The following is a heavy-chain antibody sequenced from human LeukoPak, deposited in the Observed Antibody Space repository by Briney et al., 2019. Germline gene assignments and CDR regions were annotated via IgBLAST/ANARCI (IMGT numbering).Heavy chain of an antibody. CDR3: AKDSPILTY. Sequence: PGGSLRLSCAVSGITLSNYGMTWVRQAPGKGLEWVSALSGSGSSTYYADSVKGRFTISRDNSKNTLYLQMNSLRAEDTAVYYCAKDSPILTYWGQGTLVSVSS. D-gene: IGHD3-9*01. J-gene: IGHJ4*02. CDR2: LSGSGSST. V-gene: IGHV3-23*01. CDR1: GITLSNYG.